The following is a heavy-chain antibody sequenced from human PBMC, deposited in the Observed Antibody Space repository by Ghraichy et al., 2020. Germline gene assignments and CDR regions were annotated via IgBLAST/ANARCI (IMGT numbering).Heavy chain of an antibody. CDR3: ASFRSGSGSYYLS. CDR2: VYYTGSS. J-gene: IGHJ4*02. CDR1: GGSINSYF. D-gene: IGHD1-26*01. V-gene: IGHV4-59*01. Sequence: QTLSLTCTVSGGSINSYFWNWIRQPPGKGLEWIGDVYYTGSSDYNPSLKSRVAISIDTSKNQFSLKLISVTSADTAVYYCASFRSGSGSYYLSWGQGTLVTVSS.